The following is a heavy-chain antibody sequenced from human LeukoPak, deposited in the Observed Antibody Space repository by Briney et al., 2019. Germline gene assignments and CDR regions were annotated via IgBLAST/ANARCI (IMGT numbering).Heavy chain of an antibody. CDR2: ISYDGNNK. V-gene: IGHV3-30*18. CDR1: GFTFTRFG. D-gene: IGHD6-13*01. J-gene: IGHJ4*02. CDR3: AKSGRGTSSWIDH. Sequence: GGSLRLSCAASGFTFTRFGMHWVRQAPGRGLEWAAVISYDGNNKYYADSVKGRFTISRDYSRNTLYLQMNSLRPEDTAIYYCAKSGRGTSSWIDHWGQGAPVTVSS.